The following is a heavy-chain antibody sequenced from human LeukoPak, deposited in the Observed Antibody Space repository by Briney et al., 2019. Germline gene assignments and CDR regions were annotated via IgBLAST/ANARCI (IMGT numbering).Heavy chain of an antibody. CDR1: GFSFNIHG. J-gene: IGHJ6*03. V-gene: IGHV3-23*01. CDR3: ARVAAVRGVITYYYYYMDV. Sequence: PGGTLRLSCVASGFSFNIHGMNWVRQAPGKGLEWVSGVGPSGAKTYYADSVKGRFTISRDNSKNTVYLQMNSLRADDTAIYYCARVAAVRGVITYYYYYMDVWGKGTAVTISS. D-gene: IGHD3-10*01. CDR2: VGPSGAKT.